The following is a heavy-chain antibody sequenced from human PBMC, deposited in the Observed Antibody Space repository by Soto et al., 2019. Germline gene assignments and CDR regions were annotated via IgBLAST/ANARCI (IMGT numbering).Heavy chain of an antibody. CDR1: GYTFDKHG. V-gene: IGHV1-18*01. J-gene: IGHJ4*02. CDR2: IAPYGAYT. CDR3: ARGLGYRYGCFDY. D-gene: IGHD5-18*01. Sequence: GASVKVSCKASGYTFDKHGISWVRQAPGQGLEWVGWIAPYGAYTNYAEKFQGRVAMTTDTSTSTAYMELTSLRSDDTAVYYCARGLGYRYGCFDYWGQGTLVTVSS.